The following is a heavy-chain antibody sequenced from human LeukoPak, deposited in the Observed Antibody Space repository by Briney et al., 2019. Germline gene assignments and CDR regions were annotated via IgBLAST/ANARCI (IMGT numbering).Heavy chain of an antibody. J-gene: IGHJ6*03. D-gene: IGHD1-7*01. V-gene: IGHV1-2*06. CDR2: INPNSGGT. CDR1: GYTFTGYY. Sequence: ASVKVSCKAPGYTFTGYYMHWVRQAPGQGLEWMGRINPNSGGTNYAQKFQGKVTMTRDTSISTAYMELSRLRSDDTAVYYCARGWNWRRGYYYYYMDVWGKGTTVTVSS. CDR3: ARGWNWRRGYYYYYMDV.